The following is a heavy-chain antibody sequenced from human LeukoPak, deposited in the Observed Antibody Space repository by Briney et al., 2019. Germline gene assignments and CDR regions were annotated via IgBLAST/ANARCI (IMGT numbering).Heavy chain of an antibody. CDR2: MNPNSGNT. Sequence: ASVKVSCKASGYTFTSYDINWARQATGQGLEWMGWMNPNSGNTGYAQKFQGRVTMTRNTSISTAYMELSSLRSEDTAVYYCARGERYSSGWYLLIGWFDPWGQGTLVTVSS. V-gene: IGHV1-8*01. CDR3: ARGERYSSGWYLLIGWFDP. J-gene: IGHJ5*02. CDR1: GYTFTSYD. D-gene: IGHD6-19*01.